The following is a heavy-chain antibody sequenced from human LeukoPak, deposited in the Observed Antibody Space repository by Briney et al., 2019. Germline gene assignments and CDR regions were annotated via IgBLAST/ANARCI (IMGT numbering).Heavy chain of an antibody. Sequence: GRSLRLSCAASGFTLSSYEMNWVRQAPGKRLEWVSYICRSGGTMCHVDSVRGRFTISRDNAKNSLYLQMKSLRVEDTALYYCARDTFGDTAMDLLDYWGQGTLVTVSS. J-gene: IGHJ4*02. CDR1: GFTLSSYE. CDR2: ICRSGGTM. V-gene: IGHV3-48*03. D-gene: IGHD5-18*01. CDR3: ARDTFGDTAMDLLDY.